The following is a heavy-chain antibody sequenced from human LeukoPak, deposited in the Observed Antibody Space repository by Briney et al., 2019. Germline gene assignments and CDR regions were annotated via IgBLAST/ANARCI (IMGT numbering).Heavy chain of an antibody. J-gene: IGHJ4*02. Sequence: PGGSLRLSCAASGFTFSNAWMSWVRQAPGKGLEWVGRIKSKTDGGTTDYAAPVKGRFTISRDDSKNTLYLQMNSLKTEDTAVYYCTTLLWFREGDKDYWGQGTLVTVSS. D-gene: IGHD3-10*01. CDR3: TTLLWFREGDKDY. V-gene: IGHV3-15*01. CDR2: IKSKTDGGTT. CDR1: GFTFSNAW.